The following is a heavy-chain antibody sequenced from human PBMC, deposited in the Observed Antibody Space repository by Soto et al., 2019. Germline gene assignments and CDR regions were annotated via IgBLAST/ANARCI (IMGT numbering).Heavy chain of an antibody. CDR1: GGSINSGGYC. CDR2: ISYGGST. V-gene: IGHV4-31*03. CDR3: SRGILV. J-gene: IGHJ4*02. D-gene: IGHD5-18*01. Sequence: QVQLQESGPGLVKPSQTLSLTCTVSGGSINSGGYCWSWIRQHPGKGLDWIGCISYGGSTSYNPSRXSXLTLSVDTSKNQFSLKLTSVTAADTAVYYCSRGILVWGQGALITVSS.